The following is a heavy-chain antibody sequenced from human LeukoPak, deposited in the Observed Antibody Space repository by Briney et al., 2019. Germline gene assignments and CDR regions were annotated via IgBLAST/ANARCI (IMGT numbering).Heavy chain of an antibody. D-gene: IGHD4-17*01. Sequence: GGSLRLSGAASGFTVSTNYMNWVRQAPGKGLEWVSVIYSAGSTYYADSVKGRFTISRANSKNTLYLQMNSLRAEDTAVYYCARDTVTTFRFRDNYYYGMDVWGQGTTVTVSS. CDR3: ARDTVTTFRFRDNYYYGMDV. CDR2: IYSAGST. V-gene: IGHV3-53*01. J-gene: IGHJ6*02. CDR1: GFTVSTNY.